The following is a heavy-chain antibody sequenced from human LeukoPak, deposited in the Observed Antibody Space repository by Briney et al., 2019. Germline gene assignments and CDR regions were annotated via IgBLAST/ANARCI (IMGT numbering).Heavy chain of an antibody. CDR1: GFTFSNYD. D-gene: IGHD6-13*01. CDR2: ISSSSGTI. Sequence: PGGSLRLSCAASGFTFSNYDMNWVRQAPGKGLEWVSYISSSSGTIYYADSVKGRFTISRDNAKNSLYLQMNSLRAEDTAIYYCTSSSWWDWGQGTLVTVSS. J-gene: IGHJ4*02. CDR3: TSSSWWD. V-gene: IGHV3-48*04.